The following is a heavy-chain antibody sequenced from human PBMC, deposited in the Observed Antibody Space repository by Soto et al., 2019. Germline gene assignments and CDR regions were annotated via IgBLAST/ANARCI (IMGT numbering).Heavy chain of an antibody. Sequence: QVQLVESGGGVVQPGRSLRLSCAASGFTFNSYGMHWVRQAPGKGLEWVAVTSYDGSNKYYVDSVKGRITISRDNSKNALYLLMNSLRAEDTAVYYCATDFSGWYGSSEYGFWGQGTLVTVSS. V-gene: IGHV3-30*03. CDR3: ATDFSGWYGSSEYGF. J-gene: IGHJ4*02. CDR2: TSYDGSNK. D-gene: IGHD6-19*01. CDR1: GFTFNSYG.